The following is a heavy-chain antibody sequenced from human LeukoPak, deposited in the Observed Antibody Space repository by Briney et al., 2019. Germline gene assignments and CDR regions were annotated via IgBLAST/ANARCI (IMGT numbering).Heavy chain of an antibody. Sequence: PGGSLRVSCAASVFTFSSYSISWVRQAPGEGLEWVSAISGSGGSTYYAHSVKGWFTISRDNSKNTLYLQMNSLRAEDTAVYYCAKETITMIVVVTYFDYWGQGTLVTVSS. CDR2: ISGSGGST. D-gene: IGHD3-22*01. CDR1: VFTFSSYS. J-gene: IGHJ4*02. CDR3: AKETITMIVVVTYFDY. V-gene: IGHV3-23*01.